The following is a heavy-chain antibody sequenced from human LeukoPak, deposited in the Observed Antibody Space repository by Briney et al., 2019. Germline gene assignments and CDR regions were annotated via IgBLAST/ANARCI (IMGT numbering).Heavy chain of an antibody. Sequence: PGGSLRLSCAASGFTFSSYSMNWVRQAPGKGLEWVSSIRSSSSYIYYADSVKGRFTISRDNAKNSLYLQMNSLRAEDTAVYYCARDKSSSWSYNWFDPWGQGTLVTVSS. D-gene: IGHD6-13*01. CDR2: IRSSSSYI. CDR3: ARDKSSSWSYNWFDP. V-gene: IGHV3-21*01. J-gene: IGHJ5*02. CDR1: GFTFSSYS.